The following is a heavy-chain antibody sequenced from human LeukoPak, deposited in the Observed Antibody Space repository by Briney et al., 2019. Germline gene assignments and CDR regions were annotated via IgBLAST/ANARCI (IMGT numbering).Heavy chain of an antibody. D-gene: IGHD6-13*01. J-gene: IGHJ4*02. Sequence: GGSLRLSCAASGFTFSSYAMSWVRQAPGKGLEWVSSIIGSGGSTYYADSVKGRFTISRDNSKNTLYLQMNSLRAEDTAVYYCAKGSWAAAGTANFDYWGQGTLVTVSS. V-gene: IGHV3-23*01. CDR1: GFTFSSYA. CDR2: IIGSGGST. CDR3: AKGSWAAAGTANFDY.